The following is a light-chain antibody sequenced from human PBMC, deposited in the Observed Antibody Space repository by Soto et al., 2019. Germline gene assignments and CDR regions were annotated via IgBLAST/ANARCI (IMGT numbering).Light chain of an antibody. CDR3: QQYNNYPRT. V-gene: IGKV1-5*01. Sequence: DIQITQSPSTPSASIGDRVTITCRASESIRTWLAWYQHKPGKAPKFLIYDASSLESGVPSRFSGSGSGTEFTLTISNLQPDDFATYFCQQYNNYPRTFGQGAKVDIK. J-gene: IGKJ1*01. CDR1: ESIRTW. CDR2: DAS.